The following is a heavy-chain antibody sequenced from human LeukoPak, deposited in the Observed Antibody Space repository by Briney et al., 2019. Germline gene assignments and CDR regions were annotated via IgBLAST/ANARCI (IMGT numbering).Heavy chain of an antibody. D-gene: IGHD6-19*01. V-gene: IGHV1-2*02. J-gene: IGHJ4*02. CDR3: ARAPIAVAGNFDY. CDR1: GYTLTELF. CDR2: INPNSGGT. Sequence: ASVKVSCKVSGYTLTELFMHWVRQAPGKGLEWMGWINPNSGGTNYAQKFQGRVTMTRDTSISTAYMELSRLRSDDTAVYYCARAPIAVAGNFDYWGQGTLVTVSS.